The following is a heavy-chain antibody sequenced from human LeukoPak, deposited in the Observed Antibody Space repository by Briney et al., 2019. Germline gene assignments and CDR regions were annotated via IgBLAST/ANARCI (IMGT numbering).Heavy chain of an antibody. Sequence: KTSETLSLTCTVSGGSISSYYWSWIRQPAGKGLEWIGRIYTSGSTNYNPSLKSRVTMSVDTSKNQFSLKLSSVTAADTAVYYCARDRGGPGLRGPGDNWFDPWGQGTLVTVSS. CDR3: ARDRGGPGLRGPGDNWFDP. CDR2: IYTSGST. V-gene: IGHV4-4*07. J-gene: IGHJ5*02. D-gene: IGHD5-12*01. CDR1: GGSISSYY.